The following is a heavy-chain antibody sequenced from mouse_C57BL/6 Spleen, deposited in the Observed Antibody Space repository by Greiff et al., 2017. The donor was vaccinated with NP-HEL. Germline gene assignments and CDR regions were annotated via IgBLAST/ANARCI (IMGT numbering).Heavy chain of an antibody. CDR2: IDPETGGT. D-gene: IGHD2-5*01. CDR1: GYTFTDYE. CDR3: TRSGYSNYVPFAY. Sequence: QVQLQQSGAELVRPGASVTLSCKASGYTFTDYEMHWVKQTPVHGLEWIGAIDPETGGTAYNQKFKGKAILTADKSSSTAYMELRSLTSEDSAVYYCTRSGYSNYVPFAYWGQGTLVTVSA. V-gene: IGHV1-15*01. J-gene: IGHJ3*01.